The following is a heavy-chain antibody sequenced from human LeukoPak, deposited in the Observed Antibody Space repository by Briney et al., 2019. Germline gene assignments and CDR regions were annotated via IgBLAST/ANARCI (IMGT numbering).Heavy chain of an antibody. D-gene: IGHD2-2*01. V-gene: IGHV3-23*01. CDR1: GFSFNTCA. Sequence: GGSLRLSCAASGFSFNTCAMSWVRQAPGKGLEWVSTISGGGRSTDYADSVKGQFTISRDNSKNTLYLQMNSLRAEDTAVYYCASTLSALVVPAAPPSWFDPWGQGTLGTVSS. CDR3: ASTLSALVVPAAPPSWFDP. CDR2: ISGGGRST. J-gene: IGHJ5*02.